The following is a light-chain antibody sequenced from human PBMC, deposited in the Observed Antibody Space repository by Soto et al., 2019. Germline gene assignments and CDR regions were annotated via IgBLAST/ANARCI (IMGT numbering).Light chain of an antibody. V-gene: IGKV1-5*03. CDR2: QAS. CDR1: QSISRQ. J-gene: IGKJ1*01. Sequence: DIQMTQSPSTLSASVGDRVSITCRASQSISRQLGWYQQKPGKAPNLLIYQASNVETGVPSRFTGSGSGTELTLTISSLQPDDLATYYGLQYQSYLTVGQGTKVEVK. CDR3: LQYQSYLT.